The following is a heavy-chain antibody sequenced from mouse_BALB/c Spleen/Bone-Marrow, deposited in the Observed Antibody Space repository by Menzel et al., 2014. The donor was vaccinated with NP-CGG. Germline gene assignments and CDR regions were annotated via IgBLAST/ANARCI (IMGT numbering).Heavy chain of an antibody. Sequence: QVQLQQPGAELARPGASVKLSCKASGYTFXDYYINWVKQRTGQGLEWIGEIYPGSGNTYYNEKFKGKATLTADESSSTAYMQLSSLTSEDSAVYFCARSRGYAWFAYWGQGTLVTVSA. V-gene: IGHV1-77*01. J-gene: IGHJ3*01. CDR3: ARSRGYAWFAY. D-gene: IGHD2-2*01. CDR1: GYTFXDYY. CDR2: IYPGSGNT.